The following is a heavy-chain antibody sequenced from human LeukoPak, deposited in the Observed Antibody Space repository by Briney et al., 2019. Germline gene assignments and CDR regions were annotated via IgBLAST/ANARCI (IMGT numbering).Heavy chain of an antibody. V-gene: IGHV3-30*02. CDR2: IRYDGSNK. CDR3: ARVHCSGGSCSPGVDY. D-gene: IGHD2-15*01. CDR1: GFTFSSYG. Sequence: GGSLRLSCAASGFTFSSYGMHWVRQAPGKGLEWVAFIRYDGSNKYYADSVKGRFTISRDNSKNTLYLQMNSLRAEDTAVYYCARVHCSGGSCSPGVDYWGQGTLVTVSS. J-gene: IGHJ4*02.